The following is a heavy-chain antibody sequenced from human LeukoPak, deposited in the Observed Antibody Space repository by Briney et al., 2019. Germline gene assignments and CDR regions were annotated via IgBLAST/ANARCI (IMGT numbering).Heavy chain of an antibody. CDR3: ARDQTGPTYYDFWSGYYSGYYYYYMDV. D-gene: IGHD3-3*01. Sequence: ASVTVSCTSSGYTFTSYGISWVRHAPGQGLEWMGWISAYNGNTNYAQKLQGRVTMITDTTTSTAYMELWSLRSDDTAVYYCARDQTGPTYYDFWSGYYSGYYYYYMDVWGKGTTVTVSS. V-gene: IGHV1-18*01. J-gene: IGHJ6*03. CDR1: GYTFTSYG. CDR2: ISAYNGNT.